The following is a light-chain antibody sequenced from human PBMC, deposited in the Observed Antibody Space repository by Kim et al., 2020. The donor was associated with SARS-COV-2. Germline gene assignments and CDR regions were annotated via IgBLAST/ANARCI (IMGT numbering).Light chain of an antibody. Sequence: GQAITISSTRSSIDIGAYNYDSWYQQYPGKAPKLMIYDVSNRPSGVSTRFSGSKSGNTASLTISGLQAEDEADYYCSSYTSSSTVVFGGGTQLTVL. CDR1: SIDIGAYNY. J-gene: IGLJ2*01. CDR2: DVS. CDR3: SSYTSSSTVV. V-gene: IGLV2-14*03.